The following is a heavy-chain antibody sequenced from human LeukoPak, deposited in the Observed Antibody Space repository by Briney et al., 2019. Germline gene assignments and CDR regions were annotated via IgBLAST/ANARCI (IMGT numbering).Heavy chain of an antibody. CDR2: IKSISAGGTT. CDR3: VTPPD. CDR1: GFSFTDAW. J-gene: IGHJ4*02. Sequence: NPGGSLRLSCAASGFSFTDAWMAWVRQAPGKGPGWVGRIKSISAGGTTDYAAPVKGRFTISRDDSKNTLYLQMNSLKTEDTATYYCVTPPDWGPGTLVAVSS. V-gene: IGHV3-15*01.